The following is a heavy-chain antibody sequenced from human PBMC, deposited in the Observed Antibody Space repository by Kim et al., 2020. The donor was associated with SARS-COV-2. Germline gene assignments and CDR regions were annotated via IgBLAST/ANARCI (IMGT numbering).Heavy chain of an antibody. J-gene: IGHJ6*02. V-gene: IGHV3-53*01. D-gene: IGHD6-19*01. CDR2: IYSGGST. CDR1: GFTVSSNY. CDR3: ASDYSSGWYEVPYHYYYYGMDV. Sequence: GGSLRLSCAASGFTVSSNYMSWVRQAPGKGLEWVSVIYSGGSTYYADSVKGRFTISRDNSKNTLYLQMNSLRAEDTAVYYCASDYSSGWYEVPYHYYYYGMDVWGQGTTVTVSS.